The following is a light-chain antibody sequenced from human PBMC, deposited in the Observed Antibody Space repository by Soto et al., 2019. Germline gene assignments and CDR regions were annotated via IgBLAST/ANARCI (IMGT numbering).Light chain of an antibody. Sequence: DIVMTQSPDSLAVSLGERATINCKSSQSVLYSSNNRDSLAWYQQKPGLPPKLLIYWASIRASGVPDRFSGGGSGTDFTRTISSLQAEDVAVYYWQQYYSTMYTFGQGKKLEIK. J-gene: IGKJ2*01. CDR3: QQYYSTMYT. CDR1: QSVLYSSNNRDS. CDR2: WAS. V-gene: IGKV4-1*01.